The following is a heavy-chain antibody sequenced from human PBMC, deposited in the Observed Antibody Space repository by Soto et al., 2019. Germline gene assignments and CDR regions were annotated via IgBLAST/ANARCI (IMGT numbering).Heavy chain of an antibody. CDR1: GFTFSSYS. CDR3: ARDYSNYEVYYYYMDV. D-gene: IGHD4-4*01. CDR2: ISSSSSYI. V-gene: IGHV3-21*01. J-gene: IGHJ6*03. Sequence: GGSLRLSCAASGFTFSSYSMNWVRQAPGKGLEWVSSISSSSSYIYYADSVKGRFTISRDNAKNSLYLQMNSLRAEDTAVYYCARDYSNYEVYYYYMDVWGKGTTVTVSS.